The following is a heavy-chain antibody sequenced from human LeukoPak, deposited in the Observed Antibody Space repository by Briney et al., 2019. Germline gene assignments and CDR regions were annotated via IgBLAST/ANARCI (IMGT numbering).Heavy chain of an antibody. Sequence: GASVKVSCKVSGYTLTELSMHWVRQAPGKGLEWMGGFDPEDGETIYAQKFQGRVTMTEDTSTDTAYMELSSLRSEDTAVYYCAKSLPLLWWNPMGAFDYWGQGTLVTVSS. CDR1: GYTLTELS. D-gene: IGHD2-21*01. CDR3: AKSLPLLWWNPMGAFDY. V-gene: IGHV1-24*01. J-gene: IGHJ4*02. CDR2: FDPEDGET.